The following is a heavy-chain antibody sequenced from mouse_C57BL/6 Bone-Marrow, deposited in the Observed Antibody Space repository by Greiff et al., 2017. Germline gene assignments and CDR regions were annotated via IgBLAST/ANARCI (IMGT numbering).Heavy chain of an antibody. D-gene: IGHD1-1*01. V-gene: IGHV1-42*01. CDR3: ARVYYYGSSCSFDY. J-gene: IGHJ2*01. Sequence: EVQRVESGPELVKPGASVKISCKASGYSFTGYYMNWVKQSPEKSLEWIGEINPSTGGTTYNQKFKAKATLTVDKSSSTAYMQLKSLTSEDSAVYYCARVYYYGSSCSFDYWGQGTTLTVSS. CDR2: INPSTGGT. CDR1: GYSFTGYY.